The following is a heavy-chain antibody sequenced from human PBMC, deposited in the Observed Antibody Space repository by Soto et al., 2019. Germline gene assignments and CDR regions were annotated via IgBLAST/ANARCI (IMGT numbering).Heavy chain of an antibody. Sequence: GGSLRLSCAASGFTFSSYSMNWVRQAPGKGLEWVSAISSSSSYIYYEDSVKGRFTISRDNANNSLYLQMNSLRAEDMAVYYCARDFDPLTYCGGDCYPNWFDPWGQGTLVTVSS. CDR3: ARDFDPLTYCGGDCYPNWFDP. J-gene: IGHJ5*02. CDR1: GFTFSSYS. V-gene: IGHV3-21*01. CDR2: ISSSSSYI. D-gene: IGHD2-21*01.